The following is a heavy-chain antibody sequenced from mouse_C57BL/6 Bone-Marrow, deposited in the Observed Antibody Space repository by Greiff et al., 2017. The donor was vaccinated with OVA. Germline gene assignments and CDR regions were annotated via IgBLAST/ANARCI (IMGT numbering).Heavy chain of an antibody. CDR1: GYTFTSYW. CDR3: ARPHYYGSSYDAMDY. CDR2: IYPSDSET. D-gene: IGHD1-1*01. J-gene: IGHJ4*01. V-gene: IGHV1-61*01. Sequence: VQLQQPGAELVRPGSSVKLSCKASGYTFTSYWMDWVKQRPGQGLEWIGNIYPSDSETHYNQKFKDKATLTVDKSSSTAYMQLSSLTSEDSAVYYCARPHYYGSSYDAMDYWGQGTSVTVSS.